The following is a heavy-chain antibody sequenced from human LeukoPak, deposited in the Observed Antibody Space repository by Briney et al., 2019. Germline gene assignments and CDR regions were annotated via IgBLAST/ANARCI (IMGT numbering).Heavy chain of an antibody. Sequence: ASVKVSCKASGYTFTSYGISWVRQAPGQGLEWMGWISAYNGNTNYAQKLQGRVTMTTDTSTSTAYMELRSLRSDDTAVYYCARGDYYDSSGYSLPRGWGQGTLVTVSS. CDR2: ISAYNGNT. J-gene: IGHJ4*02. CDR3: ARGDYYDSSGYSLPRG. V-gene: IGHV1-18*01. CDR1: GYTFTSYG. D-gene: IGHD3-22*01.